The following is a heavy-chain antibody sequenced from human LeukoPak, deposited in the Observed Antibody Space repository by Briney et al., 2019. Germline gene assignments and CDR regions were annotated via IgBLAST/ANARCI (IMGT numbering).Heavy chain of an antibody. CDR3: ARALAAAASNRFDP. CDR1: GGSISSYY. Sequence: SETLSLTCAVSGGSISSYYWSWIRQPAGKGLEWIGRIYTSGSTNYNPSLKSRVTMSVDTSKNQFSLKLSSVTAADTAVYYCARALAAAASNRFDPWGQGTLVTVSS. V-gene: IGHV4-4*07. D-gene: IGHD6-13*01. J-gene: IGHJ5*02. CDR2: IYTSGST.